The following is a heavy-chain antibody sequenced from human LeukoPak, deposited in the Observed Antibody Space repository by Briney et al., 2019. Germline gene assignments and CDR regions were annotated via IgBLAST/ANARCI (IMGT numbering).Heavy chain of an antibody. J-gene: IGHJ6*03. D-gene: IGHD3-10*01. CDR3: ARGTVWFGEIYYYYMDV. CDR1: GGSISSYY. Sequence: PSETLSLTCTVSGGSISSYYWSWIRQPAGKGLEWIGRIYTSRSTNYNPSLKSRVTMSVDTSKNQFSLKLSSVTAADTAVYYCARGTVWFGEIYYYYMDVWGKGTTVTVSS. V-gene: IGHV4-4*07. CDR2: IYTSRST.